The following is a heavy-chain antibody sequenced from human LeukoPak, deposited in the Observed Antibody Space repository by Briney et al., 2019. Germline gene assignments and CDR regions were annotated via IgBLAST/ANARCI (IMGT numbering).Heavy chain of an antibody. CDR1: GGSISSGSYY. V-gene: IGHV4-61*02. CDR3: ARDFFGDKPYYFDY. Sequence: PSQTLSLTCTVSGGSISSGSYYWSWIRQPAGKGLEWIGRIYTSGSTNYNPSLKSRVTISVDTSKNQFSLKLSSVTAADTAVYYCARDFFGDKPYYFDYWGQGTLVTVSS. J-gene: IGHJ4*02. CDR2: IYTSGST. D-gene: IGHD3-10*01.